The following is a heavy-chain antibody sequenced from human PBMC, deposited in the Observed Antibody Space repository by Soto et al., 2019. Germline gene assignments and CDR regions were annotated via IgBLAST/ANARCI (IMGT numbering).Heavy chain of an antibody. CDR1: VFTFSSYS. D-gene: IGHD6-6*01. Sequence: GGSLRLSCAASVFTFSSYSMNWVRQAPGKGLEWVSAISRSSGTTYYADSVNGRFTISRDNSKNSLYLQMNSLRAEDTAVYYCAKGRDEQLGYYYYMDVWGKGTTVTVSS. CDR3: AKGRDEQLGYYYYMDV. J-gene: IGHJ6*03. V-gene: IGHV3-23*01. CDR2: ISRSSGTT.